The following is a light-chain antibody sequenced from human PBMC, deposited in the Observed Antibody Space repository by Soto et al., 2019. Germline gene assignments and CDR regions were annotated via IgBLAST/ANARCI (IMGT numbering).Light chain of an antibody. CDR2: WAS. CDR3: QQSYTTPYT. CDR1: QSVLKSSKNKNY. J-gene: IGKJ2*01. V-gene: IGKV4-1*01. Sequence: DIVMTQSPDSLAVSLGERATINCKSSQSVLKSSKNKNYLAWSQQKPGQPPKLLIYWASTRDSGVPDRFSGSGSGTDFTLTISSLQAADLALYYCQQSYTTPYTFGQGTKLEIE.